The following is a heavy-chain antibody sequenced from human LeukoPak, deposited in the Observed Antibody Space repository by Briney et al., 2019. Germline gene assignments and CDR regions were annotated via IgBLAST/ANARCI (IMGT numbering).Heavy chain of an antibody. CDR3: ARNFSSGWFDY. CDR2: IYYSGST. CDR1: GGSISSRNYY. V-gene: IGHV4-39*07. Sequence: SETLSLTCTVSGGSISSRNYYWGWIRQPPGKGLEWIGSIYYSGSTSYNPSLKSRVTISVDTSKNQFSLKLSSVTAADTAVYYCARNFSSGWFDYWGQGTLVTVSS. J-gene: IGHJ4*02. D-gene: IGHD6-19*01.